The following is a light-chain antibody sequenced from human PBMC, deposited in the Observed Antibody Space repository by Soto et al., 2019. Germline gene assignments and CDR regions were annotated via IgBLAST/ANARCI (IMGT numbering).Light chain of an antibody. CDR1: SSNIGAGYD. CDR3: QSYDSSLSAHNYV. V-gene: IGLV1-40*01. J-gene: IGLJ1*01. Sequence: QSVLTQPPSVSGAPGQRVTISCTGSSSNIGAGYDVLWYQQLPGTAPKLLIYGNSNRPSGVPDRFSGSKSGTSASLAITGLQAEDEADYYCQSYDSSLSAHNYVFGTGTKLTVL. CDR2: GNS.